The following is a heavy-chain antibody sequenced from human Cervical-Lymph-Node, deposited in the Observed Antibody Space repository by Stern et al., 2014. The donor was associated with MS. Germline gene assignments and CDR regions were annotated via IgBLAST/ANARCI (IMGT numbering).Heavy chain of an antibody. CDR3: ARQYVGYDPSDT. CDR2: IDPSDSKV. CDR1: GYRFNTHW. D-gene: IGHD5-12*01. J-gene: IGHJ5*02. Sequence: EVQLVESGPEMKKPGESLMISCQASGYRFNTHWIAWVRQTPGKGLEWMGIIDPSDSKVSYNPTFEGQVTISADKVRSTAYVQWRSLKASDSAIYYCARQYVGYDPSDTWGQGTLVTVSS. V-gene: IGHV5-51*01.